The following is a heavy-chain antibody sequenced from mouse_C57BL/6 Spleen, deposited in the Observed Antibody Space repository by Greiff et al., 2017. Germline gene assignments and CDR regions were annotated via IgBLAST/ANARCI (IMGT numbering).Heavy chain of an antibody. V-gene: IGHV1-22*01. Sequence: VHVKQSGPELVKPGASVKMSCKASGYTFTDYNMHWVKQSHGKSLEWIGYINPNNGGTSYNQKFKGKATLTVNKSSSTAYMELRSLTSEDSAVYYCATLFTTVVATRYFDVWGTGTTVTVSS. D-gene: IGHD1-1*01. CDR3: ATLFTTVVATRYFDV. CDR2: INPNNGGT. J-gene: IGHJ1*03. CDR1: GYTFTDYN.